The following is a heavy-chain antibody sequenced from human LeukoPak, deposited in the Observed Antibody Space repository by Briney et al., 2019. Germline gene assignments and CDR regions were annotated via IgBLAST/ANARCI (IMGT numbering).Heavy chain of an antibody. CDR1: GGSFIYYY. J-gene: IGHJ4*02. Sequence: SGTLSLTCAVYGGSFIYYYWSWLRQPPGKGLEWIGEIDHRGSTTYNPSLKSRVTISVDTSKNQFSLKLNSVTAADTAVYYCARGFSHWGQGTLVTVSS. V-gene: IGHV4-34*01. CDR2: IDHRGST. CDR3: ARGFSH.